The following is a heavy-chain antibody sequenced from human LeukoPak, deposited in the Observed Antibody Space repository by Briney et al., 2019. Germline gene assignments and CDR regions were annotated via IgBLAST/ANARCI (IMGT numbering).Heavy chain of an antibody. J-gene: IGHJ4*02. D-gene: IGHD3-22*01. V-gene: IGHV3-30*02. CDR3: AVLDYYDSSAPPFDY. CDR1: GFSFSSYG. Sequence: GGSLRLSCAGSGFSFSSYGMDWVRQAPGKGVEWVAFIRYDGNVKHYADSVKGRFTISRDNSKNTLVLQMNSLRAADTAVYYCAVLDYYDSSAPPFDYWGQGTLVTVSS. CDR2: IRYDGNVK.